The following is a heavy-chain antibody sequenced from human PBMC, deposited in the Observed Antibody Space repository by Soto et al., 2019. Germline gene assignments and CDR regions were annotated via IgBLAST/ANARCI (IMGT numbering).Heavy chain of an antibody. CDR3: ARVGIFGVVIIREGPVDY. CDR2: ISSSSSYI. J-gene: IGHJ4*02. V-gene: IGHV3-21*01. CDR1: GFTFSSYS. Sequence: EVQLVESGGGLVKPGGSLRLSCAASGFTFSSYSMNWVRQAPGKGLEWVSSISSSSSYIYYADSVKGRFTISRDNAKNSLYLQMNSLRAEDTAVYYCARVGIFGVVIIREGPVDYWGQGTLVTVSS. D-gene: IGHD3-3*01.